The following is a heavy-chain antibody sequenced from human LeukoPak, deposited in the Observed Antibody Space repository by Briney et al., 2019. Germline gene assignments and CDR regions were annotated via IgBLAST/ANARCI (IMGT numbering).Heavy chain of an antibody. Sequence: SETLSLTCAVYGGSFSGYYWSWIRQPPGKGLEWIGEINHSGSTNYNPSLKSRVTISVGTSKNQFSLKLSSVTAADRAVYYCARGEPHYYYDSSGYYYPWGQGTLVTVSS. J-gene: IGHJ5*02. CDR2: INHSGST. V-gene: IGHV4-34*01. CDR1: GGSFSGYY. D-gene: IGHD3-22*01. CDR3: ARGEPHYYYDSSGYYYP.